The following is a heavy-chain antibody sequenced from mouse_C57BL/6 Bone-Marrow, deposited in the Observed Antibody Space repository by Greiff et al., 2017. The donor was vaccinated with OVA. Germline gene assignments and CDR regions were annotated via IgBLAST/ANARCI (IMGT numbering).Heavy chain of an antibody. CDR1: GYSFTSYY. V-gene: IGHV1-66*01. CDR2: IYPGSGNT. CDR3: ELPYDYDDAMDY. J-gene: IGHJ4*01. Sequence: QVQLQQSGPELVKPGASVKISCKASGYSFTSYYIPWVKQRPGQGLEWIGWIYPGSGNTKYNEKFKGKATLTADTSSSTAYMQLSSLTSEDSAVYDCELPYDYDDAMDYWGQGTSVTVSS. D-gene: IGHD2-4*01.